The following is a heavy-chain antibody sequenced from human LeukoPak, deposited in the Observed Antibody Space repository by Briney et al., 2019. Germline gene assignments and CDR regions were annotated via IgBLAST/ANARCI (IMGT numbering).Heavy chain of an antibody. CDR2: TYYRSKWYN. V-gene: IGHV6-1*01. CDR3: AREVRYSSSWYAYYYGMDV. CDR1: GDSVSSNSAA. D-gene: IGHD6-13*01. Sequence: SQTLSLTCAISGDSVSSNSAAWNWIRQSSSRGLEWLGRTYYRSKWYNDYAVSVKSRITINPDTSKNQFSLQLNSVTPEDTAVYYCAREVRYSSSWYAYYYGMDVWGQGTTVTVSS. J-gene: IGHJ6*02.